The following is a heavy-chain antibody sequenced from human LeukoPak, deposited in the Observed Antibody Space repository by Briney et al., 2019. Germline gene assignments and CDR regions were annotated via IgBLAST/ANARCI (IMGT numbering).Heavy chain of an antibody. CDR3: AREYCSSTSCYFDY. CDR2: IYYSGST. V-gene: IGHV4-31*11. Sequence: SETLSLTCAVYGGSFSGYYWSWIRQHPGKGLEWIGYIYYSGSTYYNPSLKSRVTISVDTSKNQFSLKLSSVTAADTAVYYCAREYCSSTSCYFDYWGQGTLVTVSS. CDR1: GGSFSGYY. D-gene: IGHD2-2*01. J-gene: IGHJ4*02.